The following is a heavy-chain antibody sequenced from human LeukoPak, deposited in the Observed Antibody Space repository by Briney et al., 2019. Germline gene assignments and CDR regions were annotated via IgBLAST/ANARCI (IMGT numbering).Heavy chain of an antibody. CDR3: VRKSATRRTSEFDY. J-gene: IGHJ4*02. CDR2: IKPNSGAT. D-gene: IGHD2-15*01. Sequence: ASVKVSCKASGYTFSDFYIHWVRQAPGQGLEWMGWIKPNSGATKYAQKFQGRVTMTRDTSISTAYMDLSSLGSDDTAVFYCVRKSATRRTSEFDYWGQGTPVTVSS. CDR1: GYTFSDFY. V-gene: IGHV1-2*02.